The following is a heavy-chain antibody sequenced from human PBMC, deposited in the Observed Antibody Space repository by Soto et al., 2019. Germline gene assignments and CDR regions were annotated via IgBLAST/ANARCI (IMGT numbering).Heavy chain of an antibody. D-gene: IGHD3-10*02. J-gene: IGHJ6*02. Sequence: QVQLVQSGAEVKEPGDSVRVSCEASGYTFTAYHIHWVRQAPGQGLEWMGWINPKFGDTTYAQDSQGRVSMTRDTSISTVYLELSRLTSDDTAIYYCARNMDYYYGRGSGNGHGVWGQGTTVTVFS. V-gene: IGHV1-2*02. CDR1: GYTFTAYH. CDR3: ARNMDYYYGRGSGNGHGV. CDR2: INPKFGDT.